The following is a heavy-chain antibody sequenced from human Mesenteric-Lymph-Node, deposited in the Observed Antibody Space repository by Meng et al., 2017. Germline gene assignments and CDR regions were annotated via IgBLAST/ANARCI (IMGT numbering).Heavy chain of an antibody. CDR3: ARAANYYYGSGSYSQIDAFDI. V-gene: IGHV3-7*01. Sequence: GESLKISCAASGFTFSTYWMAWVRQTPGKGLLEWVANINRDGSDKYYVDSVKGRFTISRDNAKNSLYLQMNSLRAEDTAVYYCARAANYYYGSGSYSQIDAFDIWGQGTMVTVAS. CDR2: INRDGSDK. D-gene: IGHD3-10*01. J-gene: IGHJ3*02. CDR1: GFTFSTYW.